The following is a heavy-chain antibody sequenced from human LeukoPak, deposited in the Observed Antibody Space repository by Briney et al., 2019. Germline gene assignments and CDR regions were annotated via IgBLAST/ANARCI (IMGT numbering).Heavy chain of an antibody. CDR2: LSYSGST. Sequence: SETLSLTCTVSGGSVSSFSWSWIRQAPGKGLEWIGYLSYSGSTNYDPSLMSRVTISVDTSKNQFSLKLTSVTAADTAVYYCARKSPMTLGFFDYWGQGALVTVSS. V-gene: IGHV4-59*08. CDR3: ARKSPMTLGFFDY. J-gene: IGHJ4*02. CDR1: GGSVSSFS. D-gene: IGHD2-21*02.